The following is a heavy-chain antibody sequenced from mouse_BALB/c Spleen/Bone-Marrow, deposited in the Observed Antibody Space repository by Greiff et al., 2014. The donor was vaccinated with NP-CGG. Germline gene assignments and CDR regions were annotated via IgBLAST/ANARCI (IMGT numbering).Heavy chain of an antibody. J-gene: IGHJ1*01. V-gene: IGHV1-31*01. Sequence: EVQLQQSGPELVKPGASVKISCKASGYSFTGYYMHWVKQSHGNSLDWIGYIYPYNGVSCYNQKFKGKATLTVDKSSSTTFMELHSPTSYDSAVYYCESRGEYFDDWGPGTTVTVSS. CDR1: GYSFTGYY. CDR2: IYPYNGVS. CDR3: ESRGEYFDD.